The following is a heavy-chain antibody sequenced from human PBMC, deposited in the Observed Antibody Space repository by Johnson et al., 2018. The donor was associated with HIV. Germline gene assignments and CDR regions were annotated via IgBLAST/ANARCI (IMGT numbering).Heavy chain of an antibody. CDR3: AKDEEGYCSGGSCYANAFDI. Sequence: SVKGRFTISRDNSKNTLYLQMNSLRAEDTAVYYCAKDEEGYCSGGSCYANAFDIWGQGTMVTVSS. V-gene: IGHV3-30*02. D-gene: IGHD2-15*01. J-gene: IGHJ3*02.